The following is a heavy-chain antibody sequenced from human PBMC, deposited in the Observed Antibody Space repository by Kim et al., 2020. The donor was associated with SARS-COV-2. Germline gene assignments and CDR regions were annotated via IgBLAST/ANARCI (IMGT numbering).Heavy chain of an antibody. J-gene: IGHJ4*02. Sequence: NYTPYLTSRVTISVDTSKNQFSLRLSSVTAADTAVYYCARDSSSWYYFDYWGQGTLVTVSS. CDR3: ARDSSSWYYFDY. D-gene: IGHD6-13*01. V-gene: IGHV4-61*02.